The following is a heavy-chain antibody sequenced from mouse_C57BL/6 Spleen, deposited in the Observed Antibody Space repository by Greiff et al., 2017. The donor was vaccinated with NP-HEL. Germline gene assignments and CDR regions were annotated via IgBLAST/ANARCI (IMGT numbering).Heavy chain of an antibody. CDR3: ARNSASTMVTTDAMDY. J-gene: IGHJ4*01. D-gene: IGHD2-2*01. V-gene: IGHV2-2*01. CDR1: GFSLTSYG. CDR2: IWSGGST. Sequence: QVQLKESGPGLVQPSQSLSIPCTVSGFSLTSYGVHWVRQSPGKGLEWLGVIWSGGSTDYNAAFISRLSISKDTSKSQFFFKRNSPQAYDTAIYYCARNSASTMVTTDAMDYWGQGTAVTVSS.